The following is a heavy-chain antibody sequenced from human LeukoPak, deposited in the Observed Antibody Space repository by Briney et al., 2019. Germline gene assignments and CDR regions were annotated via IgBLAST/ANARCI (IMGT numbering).Heavy chain of an antibody. CDR2: ISSSSSYI. CDR1: GFTFSSYS. D-gene: IGHD6-19*01. J-gene: IGHJ4*02. CDR3: ARRGIAVAGTGALDC. V-gene: IGHV3-21*01. Sequence: GGSLRLSCAASGFTFSSYSMNLVRQAPGKGLEWVSSISSSSSYIYYADSVKGRFTISRDNAKNSLYLQMNSLRAEDTAVYYCARRGIAVAGTGALDCWGQGTLVTVSS.